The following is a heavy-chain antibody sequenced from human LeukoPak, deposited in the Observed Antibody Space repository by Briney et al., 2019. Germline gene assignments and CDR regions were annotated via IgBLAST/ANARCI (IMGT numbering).Heavy chain of an antibody. J-gene: IGHJ6*03. CDR3: AREYIAAAAAYYYYYMDA. D-gene: IGHD6-13*01. CDR1: GYTFTSYY. Sequence: ASVKVSCKASGYTFTSYYMHWVRQAPGQGLEWMGIINPSGGSTSYAQKFQGRVTMTRDTSTSTVYMELSSLRSEDTAVYYCAREYIAAAAAYYYYYMDAWGKGTTVTVSS. V-gene: IGHV1-46*01. CDR2: INPSGGST.